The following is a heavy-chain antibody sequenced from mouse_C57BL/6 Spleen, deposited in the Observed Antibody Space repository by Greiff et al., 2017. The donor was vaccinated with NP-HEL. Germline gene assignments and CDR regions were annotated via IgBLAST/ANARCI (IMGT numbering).Heavy chain of an antibody. CDR1: GYTFTSYW. Sequence: QVQLQQPGAELVMPGASVKLSCKASGYTFTSYWMHWVKQRPGQGLECIGEIDPSDSYTNYNQKFKGKSTLTVDKSSSTAYMQLSSLTSEDSAVYYCARWDTKGFDYWGQGTTLTVSS. J-gene: IGHJ2*01. CDR3: ARWDTKGFDY. D-gene: IGHD4-1*01. V-gene: IGHV1-69*01. CDR2: IDPSDSYT.